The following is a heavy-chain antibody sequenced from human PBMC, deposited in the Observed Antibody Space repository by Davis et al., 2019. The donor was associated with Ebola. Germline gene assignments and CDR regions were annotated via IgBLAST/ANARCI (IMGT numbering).Heavy chain of an antibody. CDR2: IYHRGSP. Sequence: SETLSLTCSVSGDPVSSNVYYWGWVRQPPGKGLEWIASIYHRGSPYYNPSLMRRITLSLETSRNHFSLSLASVTAADTAVYYCARGSKVIAGRAFDIWGQGTLVTVSS. CDR1: GDPVSSNVYY. V-gene: IGHV4-39*07. D-gene: IGHD3-10*01. CDR3: ARGSKVIAGRAFDI. J-gene: IGHJ3*02.